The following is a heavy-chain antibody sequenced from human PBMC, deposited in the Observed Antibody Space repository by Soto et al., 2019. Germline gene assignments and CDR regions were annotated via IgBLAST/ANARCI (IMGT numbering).Heavy chain of an antibody. Sequence: EVQLVESGGGLIQPGGSLRLSCAVSGLTVSSYAMSWVRQAPGEGLEWVSVMYASDSTHYADFVKGRFTISRDNSKNTQFLQMNCMRAEDRAVYDCAKGCMDVWGRGTTVTVSS. CDR2: MYASDST. V-gene: IGHV3-53*01. J-gene: IGHJ6*02. CDR3: AKGCMDV. CDR1: GLTVSSYA.